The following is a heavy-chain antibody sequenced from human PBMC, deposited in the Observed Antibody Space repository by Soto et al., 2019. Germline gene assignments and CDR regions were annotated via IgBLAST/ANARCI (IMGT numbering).Heavy chain of an antibody. CDR2: IQSDGST. CDR1: GFTVSNR. V-gene: IGHV3-53*01. D-gene: IGHD6-19*01. J-gene: IGHJ4*02. Sequence: LRLSCSVAGFTVSNRMSWVRQAPGKGLDCVSFIQSDGSTHDTDSVRGRFTISSDNSKKPLYLQMDRLRVDDTAVYYWARDASGPFDYWGQGTLVTVSS. CDR3: ARDASGPFDY.